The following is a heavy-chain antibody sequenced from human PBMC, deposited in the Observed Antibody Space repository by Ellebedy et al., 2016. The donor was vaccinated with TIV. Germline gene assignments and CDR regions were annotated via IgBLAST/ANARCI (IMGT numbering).Heavy chain of an antibody. Sequence: GESLKISCRISGFTVGSNYMDWIRQAPGKGLEWVSALRPGDTTRYADSVKDRFTISRDNSKNSLFLQMDSLTVEDTVVYFCARDRYCVGGSCRGNFDYWGQGTLVTVSS. V-gene: IGHV3-66*01. CDR1: GFTVGSNY. CDR3: ARDRYCVGGSCRGNFDY. D-gene: IGHD2-15*01. J-gene: IGHJ4*02. CDR2: LRPGDTT.